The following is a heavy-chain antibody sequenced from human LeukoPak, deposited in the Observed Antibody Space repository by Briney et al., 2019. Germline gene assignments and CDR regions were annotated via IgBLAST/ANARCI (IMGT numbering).Heavy chain of an antibody. CDR2: ISSSSSTI. J-gene: IGHJ4*02. V-gene: IGHV3-48*04. D-gene: IGHD6-19*01. CDR1: GFTVSSNY. Sequence: GGSLRLSCAASGFTVSSNYMSWVRQAPGKGLEWVSYISSSSSTIYYADSVKGRFTISRDNAKSSLYLQMNSLRAEDTAVYYCARESEQWLVGWVWGQGTLVTVSS. CDR3: ARESEQWLVGWV.